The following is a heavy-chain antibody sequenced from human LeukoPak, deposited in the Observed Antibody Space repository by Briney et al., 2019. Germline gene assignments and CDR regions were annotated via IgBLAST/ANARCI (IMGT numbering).Heavy chain of an antibody. V-gene: IGHV3-74*01. D-gene: IGHD3-16*01. J-gene: IGHJ4*02. CDR3: TRDIGGRSAY. CDR2: LNEDGGIT. CDR1: GYSFSSFW. Sequence: GGSLRLSCEGSGYSFSSFWMHWVRQAPGEGLVWVSRLNEDGGITNYADFTKGRFTISRDNARNTLYLQMNSLSADDTAVYYCTRDIGGRSAYWGQGALVTVSS.